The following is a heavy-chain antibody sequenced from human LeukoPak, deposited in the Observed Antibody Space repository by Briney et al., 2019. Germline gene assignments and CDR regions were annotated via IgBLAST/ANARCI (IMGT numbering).Heavy chain of an antibody. D-gene: IGHD3-22*01. Sequence: PSETLSLTCAVYGGSFSGYYWSWIRQPPGKGLEWIGEINHSGSTNYNPSLKSRVTISVDTSKNQFSLKLSSVTAADTAVYYCASRLIEYYDGSGYYPWGQGTLVTVSS. CDR3: ASRLIEYYDGSGYYP. CDR2: INHSGST. CDR1: GGSFSGYY. J-gene: IGHJ5*02. V-gene: IGHV4-34*01.